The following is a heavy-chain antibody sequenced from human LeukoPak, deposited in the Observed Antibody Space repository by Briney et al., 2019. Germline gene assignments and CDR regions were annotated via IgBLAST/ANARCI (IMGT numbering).Heavy chain of an antibody. CDR3: ARDNYYDSSDWFDP. CDR2: IIPIFGTA. J-gene: IGHJ5*02. Sequence: SVKVSCKASGGTFSSYAISWVRQAPGQGLEWMGGIIPIFGTANYAQKFQGRVTITADESTSTAYMELSSLRSEDTAVYYCARDNYYDSSDWFDPWGQGTLVTVSS. V-gene: IGHV1-69*13. CDR1: GGTFSSYA. D-gene: IGHD3-22*01.